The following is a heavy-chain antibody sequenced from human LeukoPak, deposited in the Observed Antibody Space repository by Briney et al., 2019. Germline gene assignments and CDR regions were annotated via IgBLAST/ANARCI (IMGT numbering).Heavy chain of an antibody. CDR3: AKDTTAWWYHMAYMDV. J-gene: IGHJ6*03. CDR1: GFTFSSYA. CDR2: ISGSGDTT. V-gene: IGHV3-23*01. Sequence: GGSLRLSCAASGFTFSSYAMSWVRQAPGGGLEWVSAISGSGDTTYHADSVKGRFTISRDNSENRLSLQMDSLRAEDTAVYFCAKDTTAWWYHMAYMDVWGKGTTVTVSS. D-gene: IGHD2-15*01.